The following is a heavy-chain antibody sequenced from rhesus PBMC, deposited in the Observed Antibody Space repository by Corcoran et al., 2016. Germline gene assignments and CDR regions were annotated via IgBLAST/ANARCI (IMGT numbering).Heavy chain of an antibody. J-gene: IGHJ4*01. CDR2: ITYTGSA. V-gene: IGHV4-122*02. D-gene: IGHD4-35*01. Sequence: QVQLQESGPGLVKPSEHLSLTCVVSGGSISSGYYYWNWIRQPPGKGLEWVGSITYTGSASYNPSLKSRVTISRDTSKNQFSLKLSSVTAADTAVYYCARKPYGNPFDYWGQGVLVTVSS. CDR3: ARKPYGNPFDY. CDR1: GGSISSGYYY.